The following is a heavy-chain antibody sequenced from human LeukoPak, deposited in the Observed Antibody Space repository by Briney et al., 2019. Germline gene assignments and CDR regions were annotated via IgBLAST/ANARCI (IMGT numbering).Heavy chain of an antibody. V-gene: IGHV3-30*02. CDR3: AKEVGLLDDLAHAFGV. CDR1: GFTFGSCG. D-gene: IGHD2-21*01. CDR2: IRYDGSNK. Sequence: GGSLRLSCAASGFTFGSCGMYWVRQAPGKGLEWVAFIRYDGSNKYYTDSVKGRFTISRDNSKNILYLQMNSVRPEDTAVYYCAKEVGLLDDLAHAFGVWGQGTMVTVSS. J-gene: IGHJ3*01.